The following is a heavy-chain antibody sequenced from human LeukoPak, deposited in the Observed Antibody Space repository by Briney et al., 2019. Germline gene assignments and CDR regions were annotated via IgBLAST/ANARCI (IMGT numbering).Heavy chain of an antibody. CDR2: INHSGST. CDR1: GGSFSGYY. Sequence: SETLSLTCAVYGGSFSGYYWSWIRQPPGKGLEWIGQINHSGSTNYSPSLKSRVTISVDTSRKQFTLKLSSVTAADTAVYYCAPEATRPGIPWGRGTLVTISS. D-gene: IGHD1-1*01. J-gene: IGHJ5*02. CDR3: APEATRPGIP. V-gene: IGHV4-34*01.